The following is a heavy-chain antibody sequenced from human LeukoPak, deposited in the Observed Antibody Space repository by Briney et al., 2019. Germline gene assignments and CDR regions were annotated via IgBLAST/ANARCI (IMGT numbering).Heavy chain of an antibody. CDR1: GFTFTSSA. CDR2: IVVGSGNT. J-gene: IGHJ6*02. D-gene: IGHD1-1*01. Sequence: ASVKVSCKASGFTFTSSAMQWVRQARGQRLERIGWIVVGSGNTNYAQKFQERVTITRDMSTSTAYMELSSLRSEDTAVYYCAAVSVRYYYYGMDVWGQGTTVTVSS. CDR3: AAVSVRYYYYGMDV. V-gene: IGHV1-58*02.